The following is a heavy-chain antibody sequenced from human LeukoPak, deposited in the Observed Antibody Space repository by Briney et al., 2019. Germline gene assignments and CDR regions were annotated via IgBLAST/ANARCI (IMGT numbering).Heavy chain of an antibody. Sequence: FQGRVTITRDTSASTAYMELSSLRSEDTAVYYCAGGRCSSTSCAPWWFDPWGQGTLVTVSS. CDR3: AGGRCSSTSCAPWWFDP. D-gene: IGHD2-2*01. V-gene: IGHV1-3*01. J-gene: IGHJ5*02.